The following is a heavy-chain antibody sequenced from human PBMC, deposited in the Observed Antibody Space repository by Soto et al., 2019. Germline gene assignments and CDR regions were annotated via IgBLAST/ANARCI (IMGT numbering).Heavy chain of an antibody. V-gene: IGHV4-30-4*01. D-gene: IGHD2-15*01. J-gene: IGHJ5*01. CDR2: IYKSTTT. CDR1: GDSISTVDYF. Sequence: SETLSLTCSVSGDSISTVDYFWAWIRQPPGQALEYIGYIYKSTTTYYNPSFESRVAISLDTSKSQFSLNVTSATAADTAVYFCARGRYCLTGRCFPNWFDSWGQGTLVTVSS. CDR3: ARGRYCLTGRCFPNWFDS.